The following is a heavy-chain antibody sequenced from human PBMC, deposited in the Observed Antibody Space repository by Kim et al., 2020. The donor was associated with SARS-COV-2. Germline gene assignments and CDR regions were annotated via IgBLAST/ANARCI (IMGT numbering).Heavy chain of an antibody. CDR2: IWYDGSNK. V-gene: IGHV3-33*01. J-gene: IGHJ4*02. CDR3: AREGGYSYGGFFDY. Sequence: GGSLRLSCAASGFTFSSYGMHWVRQAPGKGLEWVAVIWYDGSNKYYADSVKGRFTISRDNSKNTLYLQMNSLRAEDTAVYYCAREGGYSYGGFFDYWGQGTLVTVSS. CDR1: GFTFSSYG. D-gene: IGHD5-18*01.